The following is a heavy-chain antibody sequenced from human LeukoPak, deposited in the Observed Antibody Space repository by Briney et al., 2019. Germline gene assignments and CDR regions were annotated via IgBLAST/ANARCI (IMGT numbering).Heavy chain of an antibody. V-gene: IGHV3-23*01. Sequence: GGSLRLSCAASGFPFSSYAMTWVRQAPGRGLEWVSGFRGSGGPTSYAASVKGRFTISRDNSKNTLYLQMNSLRAEDTAVYYCANGNRCTSPNCLGYYYFYMDVWGKGTTVTVSS. D-gene: IGHD2-8*01. CDR3: ANGNRCTSPNCLGYYYFYMDV. J-gene: IGHJ6*03. CDR2: FRGSGGPT. CDR1: GFPFSSYA.